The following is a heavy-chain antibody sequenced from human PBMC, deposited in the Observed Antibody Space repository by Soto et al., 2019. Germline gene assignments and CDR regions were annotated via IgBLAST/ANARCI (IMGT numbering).Heavy chain of an antibody. CDR2: ASGSGRRT. Sequence: EVQLLQSGGGLVRPGGSLTLSCEASGSSIATYPMNWVRQAPGKGLEWVATASGSGRRTYYADSVKGRLTISRDNSQNTLLLQMSDLRAEDTAVYFCAKDQEFGSRSYEAGMDVWGQGTTVVVSS. J-gene: IGHJ6*02. CDR1: GSSIATYP. D-gene: IGHD3-10*01. V-gene: IGHV3-23*01. CDR3: AKDQEFGSRSYEAGMDV.